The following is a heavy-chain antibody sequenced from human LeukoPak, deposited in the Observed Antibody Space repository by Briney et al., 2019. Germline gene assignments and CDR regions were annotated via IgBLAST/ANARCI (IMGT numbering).Heavy chain of an antibody. D-gene: IGHD5-18*01. J-gene: IGHJ6*02. V-gene: IGHV3-21*01. CDR3: ARTAGKQLWSPRPQIGMDV. CDR1: GFTFSSYS. Sequence: PGGSLRLSCAASGFTFSSYSMNWVRQAPGKGLEWVSSISSSSSYIYYADSVKGRFTISRDNAKNSLYLQMNSLRAEDTAVYYCARTAGKQLWSPRPQIGMDVWGQGTTVTVSS. CDR2: ISSSSSYI.